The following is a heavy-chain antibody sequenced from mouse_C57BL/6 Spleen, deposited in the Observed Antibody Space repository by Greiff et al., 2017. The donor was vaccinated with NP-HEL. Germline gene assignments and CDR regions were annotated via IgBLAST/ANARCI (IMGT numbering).Heavy chain of an antibody. J-gene: IGHJ1*03. D-gene: IGHD1-1*01. V-gene: IGHV1-15*01. CDR3: TRYGLGSSSWYFDV. CDR2: IDPETGGT. CDR1: GYTFTDYE. Sequence: QVQLQQSGAELVRPGASVTLSCKASGYTFTDYEMHWVKQTPVHGLEWIGAIDPETGGTAYNQKFKGKAILTADKSSSTAYMELRSLTSEDSAVYYCTRYGLGSSSWYFDVWGTGTTVTVSS.